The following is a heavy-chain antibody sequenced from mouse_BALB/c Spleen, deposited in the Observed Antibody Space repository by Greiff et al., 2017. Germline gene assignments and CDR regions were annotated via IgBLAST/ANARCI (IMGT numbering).Heavy chain of an antibody. J-gene: IGHJ4*01. V-gene: IGHV1S29*02. CDR3: AREDYYGYDAMDD. Sequence: VQLQQSGPELVKPGASVKISCKASGYTFTDYNMHWVKQSHGKSLEWIGYIYPYNGGTGYNQKFKSKATLTVDNSSSTAYMELRSLTSEDSAVYYCAREDYYGYDAMDDWGQGTSVTVSS. CDR1: GYTFTDYN. CDR2: IYPYNGGT. D-gene: IGHD1-2*01.